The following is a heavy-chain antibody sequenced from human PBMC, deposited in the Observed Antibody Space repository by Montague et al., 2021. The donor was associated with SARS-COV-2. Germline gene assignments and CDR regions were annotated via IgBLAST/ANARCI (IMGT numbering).Heavy chain of an antibody. D-gene: IGHD3-10*01. CDR3: ARLRDGVVPSPILGVGPYYSYYYMDV. CDR1: GTSFSGYY. Sequence: SETLSLTCAVHGTSFSGYYWNWIRQPPGKGLEWIGEINHGGSTKYSPSLKSRLTISAGTSKNQFSLKLTSVAAADTAVYYCARLRDGVVPSPILGVGPYYSYYYMDVWERGTTVTVSS. CDR2: INHGGST. J-gene: IGHJ6*03. V-gene: IGHV4-34*01.